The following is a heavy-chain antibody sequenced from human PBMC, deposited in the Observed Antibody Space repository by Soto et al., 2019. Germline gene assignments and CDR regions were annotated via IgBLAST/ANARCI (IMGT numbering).Heavy chain of an antibody. Sequence: EVQLVESGGGLVQPGGSLRLSCAASGFTFYTYEMNWVRQAPGKGLEWVSYISSSGGTTYYADSVKGRFTISRDNAKNSLYLQMNSLRAEDTAIYYCATRSGGGGAFDFWGQGTMVTVSS. CDR2: ISSSGGTT. D-gene: IGHD3-10*01. V-gene: IGHV3-48*03. J-gene: IGHJ3*01. CDR3: ATRSGGGGAFDF. CDR1: GFTFYTYE.